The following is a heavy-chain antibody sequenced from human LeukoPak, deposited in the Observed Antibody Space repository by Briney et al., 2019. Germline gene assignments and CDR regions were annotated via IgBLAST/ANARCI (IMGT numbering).Heavy chain of an antibody. D-gene: IGHD1-26*01. CDR3: ATSVNSGSTYFDY. V-gene: IGHV4-59*01. CDR2: IYYSGST. J-gene: IGHJ4*02. CDR1: GGSISSYY. Sequence: SETLSLTCTVSGGSISSYYWSWLRQPPGKGLEWIGYIYYSGSTNYNPSLKSRVTISVDTSKNQFSLKLSSVTAADTAVYYCATSVNSGSTYFDYWGQGTLVTVSS.